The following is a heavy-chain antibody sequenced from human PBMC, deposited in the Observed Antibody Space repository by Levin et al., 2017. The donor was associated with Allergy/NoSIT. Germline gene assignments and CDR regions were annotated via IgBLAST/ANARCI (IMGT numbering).Heavy chain of an antibody. D-gene: IGHD6-19*01. CDR1: GFSLSTSAVG. Sequence: SGPTLVKPTQTLTLTCTFSGFSLSTSAVGVGWIRQPPGKALEWLALIYWDDDERYSPSLKSRLTITKDTSKNQVALTMTNMDPVDTATYYCAHGSITVAGTVFDFWGQGTLATVSS. CDR3: AHGSITVAGTVFDF. V-gene: IGHV2-5*02. J-gene: IGHJ4*02. CDR2: IYWDDDE.